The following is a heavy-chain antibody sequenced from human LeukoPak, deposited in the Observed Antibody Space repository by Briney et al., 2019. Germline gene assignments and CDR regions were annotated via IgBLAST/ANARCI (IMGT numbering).Heavy chain of an antibody. V-gene: IGHV1-18*01. CDR2: ISAYNGNT. CDR1: GYTFTSYG. CDR3: ATSAAGSDAFDI. J-gene: IGHJ3*02. Sequence: ASVKVSCKASGYTFTSYGISWVRQAPGQGLEWMGWISAYNGNTNYAQKLQGRVTMTTDTTTSTAYMELRSLRSDDTAVYYCATSAAGSDAFDIWGQGTMVTVSS. D-gene: IGHD6-13*01.